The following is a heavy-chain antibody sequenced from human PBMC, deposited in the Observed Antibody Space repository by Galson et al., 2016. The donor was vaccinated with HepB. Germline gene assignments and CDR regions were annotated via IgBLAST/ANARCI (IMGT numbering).Heavy chain of an antibody. Sequence: SVKVSCKASGYTFTDHHMHRVRQALGQGLEWMGWINPKTGGTKYAQKYQGRVTMTRDTSITTAYMELSRLKSDDTAGYFCARAKLGTVAVVDHWAQGTQVTVSS. D-gene: IGHD6-19*01. CDR2: INPKTGGT. CDR1: GYTFTDHH. J-gene: IGHJ4*02. CDR3: ARAKLGTVAVVDH. V-gene: IGHV1-2*02.